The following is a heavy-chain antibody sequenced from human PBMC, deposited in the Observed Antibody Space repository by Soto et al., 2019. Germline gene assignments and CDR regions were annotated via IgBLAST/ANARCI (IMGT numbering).Heavy chain of an antibody. CDR1: VGPDSSHN. J-gene: IGHJ6*02. Sequence: QVQLQQSGPRLVKPSETLSLTCTVSVGPDSSHNWAWIRQPPGRGLEWIGYVYSTGGTGYNPSLKTPITRSAHRSTNHTSLTLSSVTAAATSIYYCRAQGIWTPHALVDVWGQGTSVTV. CDR2: VYSTGGT. D-gene: IGHD1-1*01. V-gene: IGHV4-59*08. CDR3: RAQGIWTPHALVDV.